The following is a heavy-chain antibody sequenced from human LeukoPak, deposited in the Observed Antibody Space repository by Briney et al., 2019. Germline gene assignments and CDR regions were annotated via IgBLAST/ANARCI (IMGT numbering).Heavy chain of an antibody. V-gene: IGHV4-39*07. CDR3: ARVVYCGGGSCYRDAFDI. CDR2: IYYSGST. J-gene: IGHJ3*02. D-gene: IGHD2-15*01. Sequence: SETLSLTCTVSGDSISSSTYYWGWIRQPPGKGLEWIGSIYYSGSTYYNPSLKSRVTISVDTSKNQFSLKLSSVTAADTAVYYCARVVYCGGGSCYRDAFDIWGQGTMVTVSS. CDR1: GDSISSSTYY.